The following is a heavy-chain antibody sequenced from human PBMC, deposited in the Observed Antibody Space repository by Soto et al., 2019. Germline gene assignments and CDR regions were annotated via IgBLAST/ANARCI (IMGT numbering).Heavy chain of an antibody. CDR3: ARDSSEYGGTNFDN. D-gene: IGHD4-17*01. J-gene: IGHJ4*02. V-gene: IGHV4-39*02. CDR1: GGSISSSSYY. Sequence: QLQLQESGPGLVKPSETLSLTCTVSGGSISSSSYYWGWIRQPPGKGLEWIGTIYHSGSTYYNPSFKSRVTISVDTSMNQFSLKLSSVTAADTAVYYCARDSSEYGGTNFDNWGQGTLVTVSS. CDR2: IYHSGST.